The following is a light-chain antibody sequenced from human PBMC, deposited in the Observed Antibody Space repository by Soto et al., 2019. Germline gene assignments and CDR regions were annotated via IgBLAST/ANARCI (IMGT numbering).Light chain of an antibody. CDR2: GAF. J-gene: IGKJ4*01. V-gene: IGKV3-15*01. CDR3: QQYKNWPPLT. CDR1: QSVSYT. Sequence: EIVMTQSPATLSVSPGETATLSCRASQSVSYTLAWYQQKPGQGPRLLIYGAFTSATGIPARFSGSGSGTDFTLTISSLPSEDFAVYYCQQYKNWPPLTFGGGTKVEIK.